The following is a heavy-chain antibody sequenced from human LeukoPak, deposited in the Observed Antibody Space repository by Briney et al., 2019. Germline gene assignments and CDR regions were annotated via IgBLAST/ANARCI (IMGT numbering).Heavy chain of an antibody. CDR2: MNPNSGNT. Sequence: ASVKVSCKASGYTFTSYDINWVRQATGQGLEWMGWMNPNSGNTGYAQKFQGRVTMTRNTSISTAYMELSSLRSEDTAVYYCARHVYYYGSGSYYNVPNWFDPWGLGTLVTVSS. J-gene: IGHJ5*02. D-gene: IGHD3-10*01. CDR3: ARHVYYYGSGSYYNVPNWFDP. V-gene: IGHV1-8*01. CDR1: GYTFTSYD.